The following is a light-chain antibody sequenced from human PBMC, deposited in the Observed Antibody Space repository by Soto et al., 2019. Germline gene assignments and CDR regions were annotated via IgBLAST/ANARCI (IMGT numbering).Light chain of an antibody. CDR3: QQYGSSPPT. Sequence: EIVLTQSPGTLSLSPGERATLFCRASQSVRERYLAWYQRKPGQAPRLLTYAASSRATGIPDRFSGSGSGTNFTLIISRLEPEDFAMYYCQQYGSSPPTFGQGTKVDIK. CDR1: QSVRERY. V-gene: IGKV3-20*01. J-gene: IGKJ1*01. CDR2: AAS.